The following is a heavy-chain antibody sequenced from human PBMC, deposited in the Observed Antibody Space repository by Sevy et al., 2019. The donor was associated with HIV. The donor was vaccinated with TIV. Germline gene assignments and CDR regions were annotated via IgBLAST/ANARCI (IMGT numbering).Heavy chain of an antibody. D-gene: IGHD3-10*01. Sequence: GGSLRLSCAASGFTFSTYAMTWVRQAPGKGLEWVSAISASAGSTYYSDSVKGRFTISRDNSKNTLYLQMNSLRAEDTAVYYCAKDRVSGTYYTGDFDYWGQGTLVTVSS. CDR3: AKDRVSGTYYTGDFDY. V-gene: IGHV3-23*01. CDR2: ISASAGST. CDR1: GFTFSTYA. J-gene: IGHJ4*02.